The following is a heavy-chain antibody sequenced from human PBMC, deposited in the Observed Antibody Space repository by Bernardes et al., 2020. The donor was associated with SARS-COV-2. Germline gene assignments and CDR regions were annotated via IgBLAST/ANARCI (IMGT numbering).Heavy chain of an antibody. Sequence: SETLSLTCTVSGGSISSYYWSWIRQPPGKGLEWIGYIYYSGSTNYNPSLKSRVTISVDTSKNQFSLKLSSVTAADTAVYYCARDSHSSGWYGRRYGMDVWGQGTTVTVSS. V-gene: IGHV4-59*01. CDR3: ARDSHSSGWYGRRYGMDV. D-gene: IGHD6-19*01. CDR2: IYYSGST. CDR1: GGSISSYY. J-gene: IGHJ6*02.